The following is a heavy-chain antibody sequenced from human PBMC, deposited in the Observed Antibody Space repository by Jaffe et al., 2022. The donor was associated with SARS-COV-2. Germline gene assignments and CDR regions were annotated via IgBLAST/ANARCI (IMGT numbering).Heavy chain of an antibody. CDR2: INAGNGNT. D-gene: IGHD2-2*01. Sequence: QVQLVQSGAEVKKPGASVKVSCKASGYTFTSYAMHWVRQAPGQRLEWMGWINAGNGNTKYSQKFQGRVTITRDTSASTAYMELSSLRSEDTAVYYCASPRGGGCSSTSCGEEYFQHWGQGTLVTVSS. J-gene: IGHJ1*01. V-gene: IGHV1-3*01. CDR3: ASPRGGGCSSTSCGEEYFQH. CDR1: GYTFTSYA.